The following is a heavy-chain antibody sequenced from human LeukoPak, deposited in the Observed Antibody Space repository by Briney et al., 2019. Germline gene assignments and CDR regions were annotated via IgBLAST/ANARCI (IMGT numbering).Heavy chain of an antibody. CDR2: IIPIFGTA. CDR1: GGTFSSYA. D-gene: IGHD6-13*01. CDR3: ARGYSSSERGYYYYYMDV. J-gene: IGHJ6*03. Sequence: GASVKVSCKASGGTFSSYAISWVRQAPGQGLEWMGGIIPIFGTANYAQKFQGRVTITADESTSTAYMELSSLRSEDTAVYYCARGYSSSERGYYYYYMDVWGKGTTVTVSS. V-gene: IGHV1-69*13.